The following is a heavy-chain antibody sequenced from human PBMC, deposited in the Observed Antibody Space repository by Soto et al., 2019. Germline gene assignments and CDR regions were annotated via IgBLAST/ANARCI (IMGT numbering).Heavy chain of an antibody. CDR3: ARDRDTTAIVDYHYGMDV. Sequence: GGSLRLACEGCGSGSNRYAMNWVRQAPGSGLEWVSGISGSGGSTYYADSVKGRFTISRDNPRNTVYLEMNSLSGEDTAVYYCARDRDTTAIVDYHYGMDVWAQGTTVTVSS. V-gene: IGHV3-23*01. CDR2: ISGSGGST. D-gene: IGHD2-21*02. CDR1: GSGSNRYA. J-gene: IGHJ6*02.